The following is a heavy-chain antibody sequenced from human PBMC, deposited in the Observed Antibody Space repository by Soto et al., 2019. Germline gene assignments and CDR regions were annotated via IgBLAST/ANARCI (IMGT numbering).Heavy chain of an antibody. D-gene: IGHD6-6*01. CDR1: GFTFSNGW. CDR2: IKTNIDGGRI. J-gene: IGHJ6*02. V-gene: IGHV3-15*01. CDR3: TTSSVTNFDYFGREV. Sequence: EVQLVESGGGLVKPGGSLRLSCEGSGFTFSNGWMTWVRQAPGKGLECVGRIKTNIDGGRIDYAAPGKGRFTISRDDSKTTLYLQMNSLKTEDTAGYYCTTSSVTNFDYFGREVWGLGTTITVSS.